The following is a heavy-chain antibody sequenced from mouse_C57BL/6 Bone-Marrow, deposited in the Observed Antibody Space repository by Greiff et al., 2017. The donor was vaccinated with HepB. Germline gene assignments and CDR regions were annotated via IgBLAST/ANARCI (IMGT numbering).Heavy chain of an antibody. CDR1: GYTFTSYW. V-gene: IGHV1-69*01. CDR2: IDPSDSYT. CDR3: AYGSSPDWYFDV. Sequence: QVQLQQPGAELVMPGASVKLSCKASGYTFTSYWMHWVKQRPGQGLEWIGEIDPSDSYTNYNQKFKGKSTLTVDKSSSTAYMQLSSLTSEDSAVYYCAYGSSPDWYFDVCGTGTTVTVSS. J-gene: IGHJ1*03. D-gene: IGHD1-1*01.